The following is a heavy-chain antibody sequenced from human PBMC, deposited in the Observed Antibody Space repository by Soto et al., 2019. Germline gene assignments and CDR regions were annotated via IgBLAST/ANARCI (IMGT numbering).Heavy chain of an antibody. CDR3: ARARIVGATTFDY. J-gene: IGHJ4*02. V-gene: IGHV4-59*01. CDR2: IYYSGST. CDR1: GCSISSYY. Sequence: QVQLQESGPGLVKPSETLSLTCTVSGCSISSYYWSWIRQPPGKGLEWIGYIYYSGSTNYNPSLKSRVTISVDTSKNQFSLKLSSVTAADTAVYYCARARIVGATTFDYWGQGTLVTVSS. D-gene: IGHD1-26*01.